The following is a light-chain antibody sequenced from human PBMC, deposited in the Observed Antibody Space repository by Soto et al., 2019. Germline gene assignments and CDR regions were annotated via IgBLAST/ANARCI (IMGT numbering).Light chain of an antibody. J-gene: IGKJ1*01. CDR3: QQYVSWT. Sequence: EIVLTQSPGTLSVSPGERATLSCRASQTISSNYLAWYQHKPGQAPSRLIYGTSTRATGIPDRFSCSGSGTDFTLTISRLEPEDSAIYYCQQYVSWTFGQGTKVEIK. CDR1: QTISSNY. V-gene: IGKV3-20*01. CDR2: GTS.